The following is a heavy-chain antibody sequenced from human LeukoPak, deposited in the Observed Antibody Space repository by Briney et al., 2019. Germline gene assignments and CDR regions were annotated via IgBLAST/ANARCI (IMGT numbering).Heavy chain of an antibody. V-gene: IGHV3-30*04. CDR3: ARGSSAYYYDSSGYGSFDY. Sequence: GGSLRLSCAASGFTFSSYAMHWVRQAPGKVLEWVAVISYDGSNKYYADSVKGRFTISRDSSKNTLYLQMNSLRAEDTAVYYCARGSSAYYYDSSGYGSFDYWGQGTLVPVSS. D-gene: IGHD3-22*01. CDR2: ISYDGSNK. J-gene: IGHJ4*02. CDR1: GFTFSSYA.